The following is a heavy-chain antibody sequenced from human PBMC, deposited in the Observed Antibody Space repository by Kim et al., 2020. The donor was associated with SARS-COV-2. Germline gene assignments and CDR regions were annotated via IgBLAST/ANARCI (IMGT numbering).Heavy chain of an antibody. Sequence: NKRYSQKVPGRGSITRDTSATTAYLELSGLISEDTAVYYCAREAVAGSFDYWGQGTLVTVSS. J-gene: IGHJ4*02. D-gene: IGHD6-19*01. CDR3: AREAVAGSFDY. V-gene: IGHV1-3*01. CDR2: NK.